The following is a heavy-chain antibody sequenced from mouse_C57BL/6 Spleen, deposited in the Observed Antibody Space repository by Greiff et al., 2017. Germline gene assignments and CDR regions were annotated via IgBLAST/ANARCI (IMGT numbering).Heavy chain of an antibody. CDR3: ARIDGYYPYWYFDV. CDR1: GYSFTGYY. J-gene: IGHJ1*03. D-gene: IGHD2-3*01. CDR2: INPSTGGT. Sequence: VQLKASGPELVKPGASVKISCKASGYSFTGYYMNWVKQSPEKSLEWIGEINPSTGGTTYNQKFKAKATLTVDKSSSTAYMQLKSLTSEDSAVYYCARIDGYYPYWYFDVWGTGTTVTVSS. V-gene: IGHV1-42*01.